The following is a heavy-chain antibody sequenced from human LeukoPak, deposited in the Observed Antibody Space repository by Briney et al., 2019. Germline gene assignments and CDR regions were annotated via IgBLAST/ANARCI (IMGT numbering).Heavy chain of an antibody. Sequence: PGGTLSLSRTASVFTFRDYAMSWVRQAPGKGREGVGFIRSKAYGGTTEYAAAVKGRFTISRDDSKSIAYLQMNSLKTEDTAVYYCTRDEDYYGSGSYYYYYYMDVWGKGTTVTVSS. CDR1: VFTFRDYA. CDR2: IRSKAYGGTT. CDR3: TRDEDYYGSGSYYYYYYMDV. V-gene: IGHV3-49*04. D-gene: IGHD3-10*01. J-gene: IGHJ6*03.